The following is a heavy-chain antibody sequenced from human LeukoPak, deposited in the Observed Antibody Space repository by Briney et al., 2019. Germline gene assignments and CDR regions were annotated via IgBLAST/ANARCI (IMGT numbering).Heavy chain of an antibody. CDR2: ISYDGSNK. CDR1: GFTFGFTFRSFW. D-gene: IGHD1-14*01. CDR3: AKVAGLTGRGILPDY. J-gene: IGHJ4*02. Sequence: GGSLRLSCTASGFTFGFTFRSFWMSWVRQAPGKGLEWVAVISYDGSNKYYADSVKGRFTISRDNSKNTLYLQMNSLSAEDTAVYYCAKVAGLTGRGILPDYWGQGTLVTVSS. V-gene: IGHV3-30*18.